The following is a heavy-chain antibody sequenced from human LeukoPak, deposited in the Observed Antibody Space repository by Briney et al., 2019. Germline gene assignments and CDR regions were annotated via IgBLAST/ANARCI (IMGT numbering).Heavy chain of an antibody. CDR3: ARSLVAIVVVPAAIPPNWFDP. CDR2: ISAYNGNT. D-gene: IGHD2-2*02. V-gene: IGHV1-18*04. CDR1: GYTFTSYG. Sequence: ASVKVSCKASGYTFTSYGISWVRQAPGQGLEWMRWISAYNGNTNYAQKLQGRVTMTTDTSTSTAYMELRSLRSDDTAVYYCARSLVAIVVVPAAIPPNWFDPWGQGTLVTVSS. J-gene: IGHJ5*02.